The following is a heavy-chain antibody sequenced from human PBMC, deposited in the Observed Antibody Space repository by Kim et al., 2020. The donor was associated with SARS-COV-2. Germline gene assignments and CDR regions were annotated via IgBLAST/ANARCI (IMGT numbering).Heavy chain of an antibody. J-gene: IGHJ4*01. Sequence: GGSLRLSCAASGFTFSSYAMHWVRQAPGKGLEWVAVISYDGSNKYYADSVKGRFTISRDNSKNTLYLQMNSLRAEDTAVYYCARSKYYYGSGSYASLDY. CDR1: GFTFSSYA. D-gene: IGHD3-10*01. V-gene: IGHV3-30*04. CDR2: ISYDGSNK. CDR3: ARSKYYYGSGSYASLDY.